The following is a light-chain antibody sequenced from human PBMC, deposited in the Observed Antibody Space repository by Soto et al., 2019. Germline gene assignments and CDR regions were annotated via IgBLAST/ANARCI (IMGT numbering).Light chain of an antibody. V-gene: IGLV2-14*01. Sequence: QSALTQPASVSGSPGQSITISCTGTSSDVGGYKYVSWYQQHPDKAPKLIIFEVSNRPSGISSRFSGSTSGTTASLTISGLHAEDEADYSFASYTSSSTSVIFGRGTKLTVL. J-gene: IGLJ2*01. CDR2: EVS. CDR1: SSDVGGYKY. CDR3: ASYTSSSTSVI.